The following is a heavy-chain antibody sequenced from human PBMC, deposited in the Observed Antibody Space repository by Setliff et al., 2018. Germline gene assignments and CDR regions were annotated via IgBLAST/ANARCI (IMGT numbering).Heavy chain of an antibody. J-gene: IGHJ3*02. CDR3: ARDGYSYGYAFDI. CDR2: IKQDGSEK. Sequence: GGSLRLSCAASGFTFSSYWMSWVRQAPGKGLEWVANIKQDGSEKYYVDSVKGRFTISRDNAKNSLYLQMNSLRAEDTAVYYCARDGYSYGYAFDIWGQGKMVTVSS. V-gene: IGHV3-7*01. CDR1: GFTFSSYW. D-gene: IGHD5-18*01.